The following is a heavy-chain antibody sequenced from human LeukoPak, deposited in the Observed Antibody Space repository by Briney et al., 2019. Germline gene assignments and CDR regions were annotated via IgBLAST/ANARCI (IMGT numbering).Heavy chain of an antibody. CDR2: IRNKAYGGTA. J-gene: IGHJ6*03. CDR1: GFTFGDYA. D-gene: IGHD6-13*01. Sequence: PGRSLRLSCIASGFTFGDYAMSWVRQAPGKGLEWVGFIRNKAYGGTAEYAASVKGRFTISRDDSKNIAFLQMNSLKTEDTAMYYCTREIGYSSSWPYYSYYYMDVWGKGTTVTVSS. V-gene: IGHV3-49*04. CDR3: TREIGYSSSWPYYSYYYMDV.